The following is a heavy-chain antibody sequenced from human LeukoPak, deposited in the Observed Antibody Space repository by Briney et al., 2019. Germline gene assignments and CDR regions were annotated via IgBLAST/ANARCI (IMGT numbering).Heavy chain of an antibody. J-gene: IGHJ6*03. D-gene: IGHD3-10*01. Sequence: GFTXSXXXXHXVXXAPGXXXXWXAVICYYRTIKSYAHSLTGPFPISRDNSKNTLYLQINSLRAEDTAVYYCAKEGYYGSGSYYMDVWGKGTTVTVSS. V-gene: IGHV3-33*06. CDR3: AKEGYYGSGSYYMDV. CDR2: ICYYRTIK. CDR1: GFTXSXXX.